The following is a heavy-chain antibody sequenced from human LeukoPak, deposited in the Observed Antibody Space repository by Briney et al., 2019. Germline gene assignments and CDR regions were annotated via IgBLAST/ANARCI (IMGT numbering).Heavy chain of an antibody. V-gene: IGHV4-34*01. D-gene: IGHD1-7*01. J-gene: IGHJ6*03. CDR1: GGSFSHYY. CDR3: ARRWNYGRNYYIDV. CDR2: INDSGTV. Sequence: SETLSLTCAVYGGSFSHYYWSWIRQSPGMGLEWIGEINDSGTVNYNPSLMSRVTISVDKSKNQFSLKLSSATAADTAVYYCARRWNYGRNYYIDVWGKGATVSVSS.